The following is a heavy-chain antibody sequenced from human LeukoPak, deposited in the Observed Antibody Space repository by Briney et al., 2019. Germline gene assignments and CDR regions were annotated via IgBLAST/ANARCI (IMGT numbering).Heavy chain of an antibody. Sequence: ASVKVSCKASGYTFTGYYMHWVRQAPGQGLEWMGWINPNSGGTNYAQKFQGRVTMTRDTSISTAYMELSRLRSDDTAVYYCARDGPGFGWYFDLWGRGTLVTVSS. V-gene: IGHV1-2*02. D-gene: IGHD3-3*01. CDR3: ARDGPGFGWYFDL. J-gene: IGHJ2*01. CDR1: GYTFTGYY. CDR2: INPNSGGT.